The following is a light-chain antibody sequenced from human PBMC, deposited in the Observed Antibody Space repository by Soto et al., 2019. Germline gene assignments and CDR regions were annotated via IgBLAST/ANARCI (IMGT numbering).Light chain of an antibody. CDR1: QSVTSSY. CDR3: QQYTTSPGP. Sequence: EIVLTQSPGTLSLSPGERAILSCRASQSVTSSYLAWYRQRPGQAPRLLIYGASTRATGIPDRFSGVGSGTDFTLTISRLEPEDSAVYYRQQYTTSPGPFGQGTKV. V-gene: IGKV3-20*01. J-gene: IGKJ1*01. CDR2: GAS.